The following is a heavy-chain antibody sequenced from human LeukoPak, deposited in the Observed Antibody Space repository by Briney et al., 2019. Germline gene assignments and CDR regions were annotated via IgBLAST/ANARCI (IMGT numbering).Heavy chain of an antibody. CDR1: GFTVSSNY. CDR2: IYSGGST. CDR3: AKDAQRGFDYSNSLQS. D-gene: IGHD4-11*01. J-gene: IGHJ5*02. V-gene: IGHV3-53*01. Sequence: GGALRHSCVASGFTVSSNYMSWVRQAPGKGLEWVSVIYSGGSTYYADSVKGPCTISRVESANTLYIQMNTLRLEDTGVYYCAKDAQRGFDYSNSLQSWGQGNPVTVST.